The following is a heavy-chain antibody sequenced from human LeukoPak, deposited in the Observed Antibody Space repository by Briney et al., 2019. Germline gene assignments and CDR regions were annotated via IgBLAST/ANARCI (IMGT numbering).Heavy chain of an antibody. Sequence: ASVKVSCKASGYTFTDHDINWVRQAGGQGLEWMGWMNPNTGSTGYAQKFQGRVTMTRDTSITTAYMELNILRSDDTAVYYCTRGSGSGSYRADWGQGTLVTVSS. V-gene: IGHV1-8*01. CDR1: GYTFTDHD. CDR2: MNPNTGST. J-gene: IGHJ4*02. CDR3: TRGSGSGSYRAD. D-gene: IGHD3-10*01.